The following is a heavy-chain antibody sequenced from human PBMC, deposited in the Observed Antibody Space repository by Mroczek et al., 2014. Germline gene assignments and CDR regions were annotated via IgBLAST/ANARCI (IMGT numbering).Heavy chain of an antibody. CDR3: AREERLIVVVPAAMDV. CDR2: ISSSGSTI. J-gene: IGHJ6*04. D-gene: IGHD2-2*01. V-gene: IGHV3-11*01. Sequence: QVQLVQSGGGLVKPGGSLRLSCAASGFTFSDYYMSWIRQAPGKGLEWVSYISSSGSTIYYADSVKGRFTISRDNAKNSLYLQMNSLRAEDTAVYYCAREERLIVVVPAAMDVWGKGPRSPSPQ. CDR1: GFTFSDYY.